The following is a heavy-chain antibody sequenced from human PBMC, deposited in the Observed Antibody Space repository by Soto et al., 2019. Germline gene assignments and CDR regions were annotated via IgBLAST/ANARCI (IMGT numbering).Heavy chain of an antibody. Sequence: EVQLVETGGGLIQPGGSLRLSCAASGFTVSSNYMSWVRQAPGKGLVWVSVIYSGGSTYYADSVKGRFTISRDNSKNTLYLQMNSLRAEDTAVYYCARDDFDGYGMDVWGQGTTVTVSS. D-gene: IGHD2-21*01. CDR3: ARDDFDGYGMDV. CDR1: GFTVSSNY. V-gene: IGHV3-53*02. J-gene: IGHJ6*02. CDR2: IYSGGST.